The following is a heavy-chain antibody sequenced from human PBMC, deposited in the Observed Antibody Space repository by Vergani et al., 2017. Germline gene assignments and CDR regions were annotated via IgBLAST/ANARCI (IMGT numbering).Heavy chain of an antibody. Sequence: QLQLQESGPGLVKPSETLFLTCTVSGGSISGSSYYWGWIRQPPGKGLEWIGSIYYSGSTYYNPSLKSRVTISVDTSKNQFSLKLSSVTAADTAVYYCARXNYDILTGYYWGSDWGQGTLVTVSS. CDR1: GGSISGSSYY. CDR3: ARXNYDILTGYYWGSD. D-gene: IGHD3-9*01. V-gene: IGHV4-39*01. CDR2: IYYSGST. J-gene: IGHJ4*02.